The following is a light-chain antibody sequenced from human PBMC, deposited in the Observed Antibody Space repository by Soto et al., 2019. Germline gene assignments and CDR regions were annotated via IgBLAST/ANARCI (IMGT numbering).Light chain of an antibody. CDR2: AAS. V-gene: IGKV1-39*01. CDR3: QQTYSTPPT. Sequence: IRMTHSPSSLSASTGDRVTITCRASQSIGKHLNWYQQKPGKAPKFLIYAASSLQSGVPSRFSGSGSGTDFTLTISSLQPEDFATYYCQQTYSTPPTFGQGTKVDIK. CDR1: QSIGKH. J-gene: IGKJ1*01.